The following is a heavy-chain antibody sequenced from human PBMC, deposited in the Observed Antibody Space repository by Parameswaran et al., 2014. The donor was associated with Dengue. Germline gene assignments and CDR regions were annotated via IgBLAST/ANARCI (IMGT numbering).Heavy chain of an antibody. Sequence: WIRQPPGKGLEWVSSISSSSRYIYYADSVKGRFTISRDNAKNSLYLQMNSLRAEDTAVYYCARDSSGYKYYFDYWGQGTLVTVSS. CDR3: ARDSSGYKYYFDY. D-gene: IGHD3-22*01. V-gene: IGHV3-21*01. CDR2: ISSSSRYI. J-gene: IGHJ4*02.